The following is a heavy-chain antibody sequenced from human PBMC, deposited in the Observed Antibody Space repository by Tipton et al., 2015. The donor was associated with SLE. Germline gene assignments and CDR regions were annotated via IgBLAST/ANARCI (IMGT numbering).Heavy chain of an antibody. CDR2: IYYSGST. V-gene: IGHV4-30-4*08. D-gene: IGHD6-19*01. CDR3: ARAGMPWEWLPYYCYGMDV. Sequence: TLSLTCTVSGGSISSGDYYWSWIRQPPGKGLEWIGYIYYSGSTYYNPSLKSRVTILVDTSKNQFSLKLSSVTAADTAVYYCARAGMPWEWLPYYCYGMDVWGQGPTVTVSS. J-gene: IGHJ6*02. CDR1: GGSISSGDYY.